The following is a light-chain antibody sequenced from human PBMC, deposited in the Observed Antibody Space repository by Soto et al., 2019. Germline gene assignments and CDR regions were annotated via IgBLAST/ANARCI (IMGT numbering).Light chain of an antibody. V-gene: IGKV1-39*01. CDR2: AAS. CDR3: QQSYSTIT. CDR1: QSISSY. Sequence: DIQMTQSPSSLPASVGDRVTITFRASQSISSYLNWYQQKPGKAPKLLIYAASSLQSGVPSRFSGSGSGTDFTLTISSLQPEDFATYYCQQSYSTITFGQGTRLEIK. J-gene: IGKJ5*01.